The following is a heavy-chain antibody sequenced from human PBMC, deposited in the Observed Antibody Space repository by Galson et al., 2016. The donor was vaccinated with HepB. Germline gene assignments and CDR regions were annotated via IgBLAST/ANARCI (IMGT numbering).Heavy chain of an antibody. D-gene: IGHD3-16*01. CDR2: ISYRGIT. J-gene: IGHJ4*02. CDR3: ARVLSEYIWGSYTPPKHFDY. V-gene: IGHV4-31*03. CDR1: GASISTDGYY. Sequence: TLSLTCTVSGASISTDGYYWSWIRQHPGKGLEWIGYISYRGITYYNPSLKSRVLISVDTSKNQFSLRLGSVTAADTAVYYCARVLSEYIWGSYTPPKHFDYWGLGTLVTVPS.